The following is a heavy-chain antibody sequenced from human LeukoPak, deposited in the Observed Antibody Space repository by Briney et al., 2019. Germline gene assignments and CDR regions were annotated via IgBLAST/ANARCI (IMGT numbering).Heavy chain of an antibody. D-gene: IGHD3-10*01. CDR3: ARNVYYGSGSSYFAGD. CDR2: IYPGDSDT. J-gene: IGHJ4*02. Sequence: GESLKISCQVSGYIFTHYWIGWVRQMPGKGLEWMGIIYPGDSDTRYSPSFQGQVTISADKSISTAYLQWSSLKASDTAMYYCARNVYYGSGSSYFAGDWGQGTLVTVSS. CDR1: GYIFTHYW. V-gene: IGHV5-51*01.